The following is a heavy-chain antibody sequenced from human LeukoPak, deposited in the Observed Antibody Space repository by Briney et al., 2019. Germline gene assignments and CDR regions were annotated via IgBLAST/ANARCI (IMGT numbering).Heavy chain of an antibody. CDR3: ARSLHIAAAGTYHSDY. CDR1: GGSISSSSYY. CDR2: IYYSGST. Sequence: PSETLSLTCTVSGGSISSSSYYWGWIRQPPGKGLEWIGSIYYSGSTYYNPSLKSRATISVDTSKNQFSLKLSSVTAADTAVYYCARSLHIAAAGTYHSDYLGQGTLVTVSS. V-gene: IGHV4-39*01. D-gene: IGHD6-13*01. J-gene: IGHJ4*02.